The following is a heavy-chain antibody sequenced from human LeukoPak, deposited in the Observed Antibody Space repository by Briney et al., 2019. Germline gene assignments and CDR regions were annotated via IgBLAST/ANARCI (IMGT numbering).Heavy chain of an antibody. D-gene: IGHD3-9*01. Sequence: GESLKISCRGSGYTFATYWIGWVRQMPGKGLEWMGIIYPGDSDSRYRPSLQGQVTISADRSMSTAYLQWTSLKASDTAIYFCARQNIPYYPPDAFDIWGQGTMVTVSS. V-gene: IGHV5-51*01. CDR3: ARQNIPYYPPDAFDI. J-gene: IGHJ3*02. CDR2: IYPGDSDS. CDR1: GYTFATYW.